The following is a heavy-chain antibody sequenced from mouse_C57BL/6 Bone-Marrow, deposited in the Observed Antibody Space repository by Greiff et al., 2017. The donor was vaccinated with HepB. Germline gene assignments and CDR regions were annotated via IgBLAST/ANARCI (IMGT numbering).Heavy chain of an antibody. J-gene: IGHJ3*01. D-gene: IGHD1-1*01. Sequence: EVKLVESGGGLVKPGGSLKLSCAASGFTFSSYAMSWVRQTPEKRLEWVATISDGGSYTYYPDNVKGRFTISRDNAKNNLYLQMSHLQSEDTAMYYCARGPHYYSGSSSFAYWGQGTLVTVSA. V-gene: IGHV5-4*03. CDR1: GFTFSSYA. CDR2: ISDGGSYT. CDR3: ARGPHYYSGSSSFAY.